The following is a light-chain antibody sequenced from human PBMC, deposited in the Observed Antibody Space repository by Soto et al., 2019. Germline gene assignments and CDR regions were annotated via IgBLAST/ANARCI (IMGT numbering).Light chain of an antibody. Sequence: DIQMTQSPSSVSASVGDGVTITCRASQGIANWLAWYQQKPGKAPKLLMYAASTLQSGVPSRFSGRGSGTDFTLTISSLQPEDFATYYCQQADSFPLTFGGGTVVEMK. CDR2: AAS. J-gene: IGKJ4*01. V-gene: IGKV1-12*01. CDR3: QQADSFPLT. CDR1: QGIANW.